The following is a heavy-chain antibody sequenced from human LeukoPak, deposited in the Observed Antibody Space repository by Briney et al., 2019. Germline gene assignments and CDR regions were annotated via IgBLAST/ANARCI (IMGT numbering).Heavy chain of an antibody. CDR2: FNPEDGET. Sequence: ASVKVSCKVSGYTLIELSMHWVRQAPGKGLEWMGGFNPEDGETIYAQKFQGRVTMTEDTSTETVYMELSSLRSEDTAVYYCATSYYYDSSGYYYDFDYWGQGTLVTVSS. CDR3: ATSYYYDSSGYYYDFDY. CDR1: GYTLIELS. J-gene: IGHJ4*02. D-gene: IGHD3-22*01. V-gene: IGHV1-24*01.